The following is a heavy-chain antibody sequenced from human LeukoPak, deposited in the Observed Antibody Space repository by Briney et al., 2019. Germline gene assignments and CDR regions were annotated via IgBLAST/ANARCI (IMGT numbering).Heavy chain of an antibody. Sequence: SETLSLTCTVSGDSISSRTYCWGWIRQPPGKGLEWIGSIYYSGTTYYNPSLKSRVTISVDTSKNQFSLKLSSVTAADTAVYYCARRIRYYTGSGSYYSWFDPWGQGTLVTVSS. D-gene: IGHD3-10*01. V-gene: IGHV4-39*01. CDR3: ARRIRYYTGSGSYYSWFDP. J-gene: IGHJ5*02. CDR1: GDSISSRTYC. CDR2: IYYSGTT.